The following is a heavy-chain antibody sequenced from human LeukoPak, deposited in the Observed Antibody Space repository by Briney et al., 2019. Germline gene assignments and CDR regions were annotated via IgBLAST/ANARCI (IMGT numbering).Heavy chain of an antibody. CDR3: ARNVLRYVDWPTHDYWYFDV. CDR1: GGSITSSDYS. D-gene: IGHD3-9*01. CDR2: VFHSGKA. V-gene: IGHV4-30-2*01. J-gene: IGHJ2*01. Sequence: SQTLSLTCSLSGGSITSSDYSWSWIRQPSGKGLEWVGYVFHSGKAYYNPSLKSRVSISIDRSKTQFTLTLNSVTVADTAVYFCARNVLRYVDWPTHDYWYFDVWGRGALVTVSA.